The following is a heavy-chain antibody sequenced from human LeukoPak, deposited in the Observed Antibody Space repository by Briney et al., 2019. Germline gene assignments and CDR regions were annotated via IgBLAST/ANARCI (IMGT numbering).Heavy chain of an antibody. J-gene: IGHJ4*02. D-gene: IGHD6-19*01. Sequence: SETLSLTCTVSGGSISSGDYYWSWIRQPPGKGLEWIGYIYYSGSTYYNPSHKSRVTISVDTSKNQFSLKLSSVTAADTAVYYCARDETVYSSGYQRWFRYFDYWGQGTLVTVSS. CDR1: GGSISSGDYY. V-gene: IGHV4-30-4*01. CDR2: IYYSGST. CDR3: ARDETVYSSGYQRWFRYFDY.